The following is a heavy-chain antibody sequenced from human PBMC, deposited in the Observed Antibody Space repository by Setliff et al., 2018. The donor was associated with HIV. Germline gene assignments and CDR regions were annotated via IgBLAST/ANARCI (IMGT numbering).Heavy chain of an antibody. V-gene: IGHV1-45*02. Sequence: SVKVSCKASGYTFIYRYLHWVRQAPGQALEWMGWITPFNGNTNYAQKFQDRVTITRDRSMSTAYMELSSLRSEDTAMYYCASSLYYYDSSGYYPDAFDIWGQGTMVTVSS. CDR1: GYTFIYRY. CDR2: ITPFNGNT. J-gene: IGHJ3*02. CDR3: ASSLYYYDSSGYYPDAFDI. D-gene: IGHD3-22*01.